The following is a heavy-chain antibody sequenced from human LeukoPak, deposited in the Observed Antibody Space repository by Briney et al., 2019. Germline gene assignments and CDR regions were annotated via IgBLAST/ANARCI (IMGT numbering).Heavy chain of an antibody. CDR3: AREVDYYYYGMDV. J-gene: IGHJ6*02. Sequence: TGGSLRLSCAASGFTFSSYAMSWVRQAPGKGLEWVSAIVGSGGSTYYADSVKGRFTISRDNSKNTLYLQMNSLRAEDTAVYYCAREVDYYYYGMDVWGQGTTVTVSS. CDR2: IVGSGGST. CDR1: GFTFSSYA. V-gene: IGHV3-23*01.